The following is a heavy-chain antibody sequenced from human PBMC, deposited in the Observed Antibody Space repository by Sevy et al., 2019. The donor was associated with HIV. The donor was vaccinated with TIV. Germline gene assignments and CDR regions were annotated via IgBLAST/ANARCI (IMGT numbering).Heavy chain of an antibody. J-gene: IGHJ4*02. CDR2: INPFSTGT. CDR1: GYTFTGYY. V-gene: IGHV1-2*02. Sequence: ASVKVSCKASGYTFTGYYIQWVRQVPGQGLQWMEWINPFSTGTKYAPKFQGRVTLTSDRDTSSTTAYMELGRLTSDDTAIYYCVGGAGIGQYYFDYWGQGTLVTVSS. D-gene: IGHD6-19*01. CDR3: VGGAGIGQYYFDY.